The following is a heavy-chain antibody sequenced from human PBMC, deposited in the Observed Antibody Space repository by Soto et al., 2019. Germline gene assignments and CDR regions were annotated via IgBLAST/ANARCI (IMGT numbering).Heavy chain of an antibody. J-gene: IGHJ4*02. CDR3: ARGNPITMIVVVAPDFDY. Sequence: EVQLVESGGGLVQPGGSLRLSCAASGFTFSSYSMNWVRQAPGKGLEWVSYISSSGSTIYYADSVKGRFTISRDNAKNSPYLQMNSLRDEDTAVYYCARGNPITMIVVVAPDFDYRGQGTLVTVSS. CDR1: GFTFSSYS. CDR2: ISSSGSTI. V-gene: IGHV3-48*02. D-gene: IGHD3-22*01.